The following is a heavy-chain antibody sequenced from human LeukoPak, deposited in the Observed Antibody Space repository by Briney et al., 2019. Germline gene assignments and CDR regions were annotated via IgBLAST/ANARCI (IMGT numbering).Heavy chain of an antibody. CDR1: GYRFSSYW. CDR3: VRALGYCSSGSCYYYDY. CDR2: IYPGDSET. D-gene: IGHD2-15*01. V-gene: IGHV5-51*01. Sequence: GESLKISCKGSGYRFSSYWIGWVRQMTGKGLEWMGIIYPGDSETRYSPSFQGQVTISADKSISTAYLQWSSLKASDTAMYYCVRALGYCSSGSCYYYDYWGQGTLVTVSS. J-gene: IGHJ4*02.